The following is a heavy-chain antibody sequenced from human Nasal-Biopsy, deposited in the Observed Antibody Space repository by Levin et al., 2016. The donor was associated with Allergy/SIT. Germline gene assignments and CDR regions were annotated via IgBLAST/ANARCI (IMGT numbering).Heavy chain of an antibody. CDR2: INAGNGDT. D-gene: IGHD6-19*01. CDR3: ASWAGYKSGWYWGPFDY. Sequence: ASVKVSCKASGYTFTNHAIHWVRQAPGQGLEWMGWINAGNGDTKYSQGFQGRVTFSRDTSASTAYMELSSLRSEDTALYYCASWAGYKSGWYWGPFDYWGQGTLVTVSS. CDR1: GYTFTNHA. V-gene: IGHV1-3*01. J-gene: IGHJ4*02.